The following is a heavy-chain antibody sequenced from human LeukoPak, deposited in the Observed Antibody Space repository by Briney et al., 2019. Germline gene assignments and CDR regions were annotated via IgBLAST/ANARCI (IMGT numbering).Heavy chain of an antibody. D-gene: IGHD3-10*01. CDR3: ARGMVRGVIIPHY. CDR2: INPNSGGT. J-gene: IGHJ4*02. Sequence: ASVKVSCKASGYTFTGYYMHWVRQAPGQGLEWMGWINPNSGGTNYAQKFQGRVTMTRDTSISTAYMELSRLRSDDTAVYYCARGMVRGVIIPHYWGQGTLVTVSS. V-gene: IGHV1-2*02. CDR1: GYTFTGYY.